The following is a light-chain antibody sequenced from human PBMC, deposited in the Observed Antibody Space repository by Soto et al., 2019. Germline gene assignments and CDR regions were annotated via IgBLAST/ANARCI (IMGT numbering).Light chain of an antibody. CDR1: QGIGST. J-gene: IGKJ3*01. CDR3: QQLNSYLFT. CDR2: GAS. Sequence: EIVITQSPATLSVSPGEGVTLSCRASQGIGSTLAWYQQKPGQTPRLLIYGASTRATDVPARFSGSGSGTDFTLTISSLQPEDFATYYCQQLNSYLFTFGPGTKVDIK. V-gene: IGKV3-15*01.